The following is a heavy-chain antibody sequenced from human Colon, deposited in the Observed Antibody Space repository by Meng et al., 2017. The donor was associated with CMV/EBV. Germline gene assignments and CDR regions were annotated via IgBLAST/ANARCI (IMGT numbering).Heavy chain of an antibody. Sequence: GESLKISCAASGFNLNTYSMNWVRQAPGKGLEWVASISTSSTYIYYAESLKGRFTISRDNAKNSLHLHISSLSAEDTAVYYCAREVVPPRRMDVWGQGTTVTVSS. CDR1: GFNLNTYS. D-gene: IGHD2-2*01. CDR3: AREVVPPRRMDV. V-gene: IGHV3-21*01. J-gene: IGHJ6*02. CDR2: ISTSSTYI.